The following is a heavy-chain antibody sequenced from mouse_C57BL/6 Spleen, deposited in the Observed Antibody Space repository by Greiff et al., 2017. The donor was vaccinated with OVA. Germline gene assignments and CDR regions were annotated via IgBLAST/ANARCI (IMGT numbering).Heavy chain of an antibody. D-gene: IGHD1-1*02. Sequence: QVQLQQPGAELVRPGSSVKLSCKASGYTFTSYWMHWVKQRPIQGLEWIGNIDPSDSETHYNQKFKDKATLTVDKSSSTAYMQRSSLTSEDSAVYYCARENYSYYFDYWGQGTTLTVSS. V-gene: IGHV1-52*01. CDR2: IDPSDSET. CDR1: GYTFTSYW. J-gene: IGHJ2*01. CDR3: ARENYSYYFDY.